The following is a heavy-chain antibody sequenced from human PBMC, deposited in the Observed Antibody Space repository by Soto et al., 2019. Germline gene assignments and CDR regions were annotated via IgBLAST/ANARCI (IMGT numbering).Heavy chain of an antibody. D-gene: IGHD3-3*01. J-gene: IGHJ6*03. CDR3: ARGALITIKYYYYYYMDV. CDR2: IYSGGST. CDR1: GFTVSSNY. Sequence: GGSLRLSCAASGFTVSSNYMSWVRQAPGKGLEWVSVIYSGGSTYYADSVKGRFTISRHNSKNTLYLQMNSLRAEDTAVYYCARGALITIKYYYYYYMDVSGKGTTVTVSS. V-gene: IGHV3-53*04.